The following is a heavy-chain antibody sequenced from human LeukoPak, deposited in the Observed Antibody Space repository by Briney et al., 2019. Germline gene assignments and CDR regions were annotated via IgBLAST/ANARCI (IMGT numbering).Heavy chain of an antibody. CDR3: ARDYYDSSGYYN. CDR1: GGSISSSSYY. J-gene: IGHJ4*02. D-gene: IGHD3-22*01. CDR2: IYYSGST. Sequence: SETLSLTCTVSGGSISSSSYYWGWIRQPPGKGLEWIGSIYYSGSTYYNPSLKSRVTIPVDTSKNQFSLKLSSVTAADTAVYYCARDYYDSSGYYNWGQGTLVTVSS. V-gene: IGHV4-39*02.